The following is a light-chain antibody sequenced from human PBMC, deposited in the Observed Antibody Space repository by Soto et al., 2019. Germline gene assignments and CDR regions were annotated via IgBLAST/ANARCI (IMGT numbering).Light chain of an antibody. CDR2: EVS. Sequence: QSALTQPPSASGAPGQSVTISCTGTSSDVGGYNYVSWYQQHPGKAPKLMISEVSKQPSGVPDRFSGSKSGNTASLAVSGLQADDEADYYCSSYADSNILFGGGTKLTVL. CDR1: SSDVGGYNY. V-gene: IGLV2-8*01. CDR3: SSYADSNIL. J-gene: IGLJ2*01.